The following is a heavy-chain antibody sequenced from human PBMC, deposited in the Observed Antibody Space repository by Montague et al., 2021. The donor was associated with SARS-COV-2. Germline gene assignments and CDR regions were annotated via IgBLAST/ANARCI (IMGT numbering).Heavy chain of an antibody. Sequence: SLRLSCAASGFTVTSNYMNWVRQAPGKGLERVSTIFSDGSRWYTDSVEGRFTISRDNSKNTVSLQMNSLRVEDTAVYFCAREDGRGGSSWYLYWGQGTLVTVSS. J-gene: IGHJ4*02. CDR3: AREDGRGGSSWYLY. CDR1: GFTVTSNY. V-gene: IGHV3-66*02. CDR2: IFSDGSR. D-gene: IGHD6-13*01.